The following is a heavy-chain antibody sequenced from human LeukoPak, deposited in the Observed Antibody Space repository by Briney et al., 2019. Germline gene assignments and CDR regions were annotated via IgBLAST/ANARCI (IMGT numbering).Heavy chain of an antibody. CDR1: GFTFSHAW. J-gene: IGHJ3*02. Sequence: GGSLRLSCAASGFTFSHAWMSWVRQAPGKGLEWVSVIYSGGSTYYADSVKGRFTISRDNSKNTLYLQMNSLRAEDTAVYYCARGIAPYDAFDIWGQGTMVTVSS. CDR2: IYSGGST. D-gene: IGHD6-13*01. V-gene: IGHV3-66*01. CDR3: ARGIAPYDAFDI.